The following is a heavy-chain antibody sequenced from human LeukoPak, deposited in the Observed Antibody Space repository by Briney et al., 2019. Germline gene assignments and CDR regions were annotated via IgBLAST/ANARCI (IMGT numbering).Heavy chain of an antibody. J-gene: IGHJ4*02. CDR1: GGSVSSGSYY. D-gene: IGHD1-26*01. CDR3: ATGGWELLSFDS. CDR2: IYYSGST. V-gene: IGHV4-61*01. Sequence: SETLSLTCTVSGGSVSSGSYYWNWIRQPPGKGLEWIGYIYYSGSTNYNPSLKSRVTISVDTSKNQFSLKLSSVTAADTAVYYCATGGWELLSFDSWGQGTLVTVSS.